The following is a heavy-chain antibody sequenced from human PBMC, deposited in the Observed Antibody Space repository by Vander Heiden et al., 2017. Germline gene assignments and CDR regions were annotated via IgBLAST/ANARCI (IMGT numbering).Heavy chain of an antibody. CDR3: ARGGYYDSSGYYSEFDY. V-gene: IGHV4-34*01. Sequence: QVHLHQWGPGLLHPSDTLSLTCAVYGCSFSCYYWSWIRPPPGKGLEWIGEINHSGSTNYNPSLKSRVTISVDTSKNQFSLKLSSVTAADTAVYYCARGGYYDSSGYYSEFDYWGQGTLVTVSS. CDR2: INHSGST. CDR1: GCSFSCYY. D-gene: IGHD3-22*01. J-gene: IGHJ4*02.